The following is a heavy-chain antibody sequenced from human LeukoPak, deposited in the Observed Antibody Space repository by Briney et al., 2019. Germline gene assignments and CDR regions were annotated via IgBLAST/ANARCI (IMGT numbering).Heavy chain of an antibody. CDR1: GLTFSGSA. Sequence: GGSLKLSCAASGLTFSGSAMHWVRQASGKGLEWVGRIRSKANSYATAYAASVKGRFTISRDDSKNTAYLQMNSLKTEDTAVYYCTRGEAMGDYWGQGTLVTVSS. CDR2: IRSKANSYAT. J-gene: IGHJ4*02. CDR3: TRGEAMGDY. V-gene: IGHV3-73*01. D-gene: IGHD5-18*01.